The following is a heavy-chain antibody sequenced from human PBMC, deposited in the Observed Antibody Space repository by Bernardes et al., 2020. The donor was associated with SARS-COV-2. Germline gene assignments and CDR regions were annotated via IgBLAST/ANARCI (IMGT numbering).Heavy chain of an antibody. J-gene: IGHJ4*02. CDR3: AKVFFPTPGFFGVVPMELDY. Sequence: GGSLRLSCAASGFTFSSYAMSWVRQAPGKGLEWVSAISGSGGSTYYADSVKGRFTISRDNSKNTLYLQMNSLRAEDTAVYYCAKVFFPTPGFFGVVPMELDYWGQGTLVTVSS. V-gene: IGHV3-23*01. D-gene: IGHD3-3*01. CDR2: ISGSGGST. CDR1: GFTFSSYA.